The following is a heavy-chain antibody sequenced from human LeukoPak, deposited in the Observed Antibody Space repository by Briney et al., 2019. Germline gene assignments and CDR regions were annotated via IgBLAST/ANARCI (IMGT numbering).Heavy chain of an antibody. Sequence: SETLSLTCTVSGGSVSSGSYYWSWIRQPPGKGLEWIGYIYYSGSANYNPSLKSRVTISVDTSKNQFSLKLNSVTAADTAVYYCARAYYYGSGSMAFWGQGILVTVSS. V-gene: IGHV4-61*01. J-gene: IGHJ4*02. D-gene: IGHD3-10*01. CDR3: ARAYYYGSGSMAF. CDR1: GGSVSSGSYY. CDR2: IYYSGSA.